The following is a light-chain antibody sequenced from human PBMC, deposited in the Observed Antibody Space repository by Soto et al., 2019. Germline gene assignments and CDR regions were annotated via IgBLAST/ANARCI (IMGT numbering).Light chain of an antibody. Sequence: SYELTQPPSVSVSPGQTASITCSGDKLGDKYACWYQQKPGQSPVLVIYQDSKRPSGIPERFSGSKSGNTAFLTISGLQAEDEADYYCSSYTITATLFGRGTKLTVL. CDR2: QDS. CDR1: KLGDKY. V-gene: IGLV3-1*01. J-gene: IGLJ2*01. CDR3: SSYTITATL.